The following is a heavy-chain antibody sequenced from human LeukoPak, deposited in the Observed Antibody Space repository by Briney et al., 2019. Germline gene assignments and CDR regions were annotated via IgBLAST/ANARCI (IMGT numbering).Heavy chain of an antibody. D-gene: IGHD3-10*01. J-gene: IGHJ4*02. CDR1: GFTFSSYT. CDR2: ISASVGGT. CDR3: ARSGSGSNCLEY. Sequence: AGGSLRLSCAASGFTFSSYTMNWGRQPPGKGLEWGSGISASVGGTYNADPVKGRSTLSRDNSKTTLPLQMNSLRDEDTAVYYCARSGSGSNCLEYWGQGTLVTVSS. V-gene: IGHV3-23*01.